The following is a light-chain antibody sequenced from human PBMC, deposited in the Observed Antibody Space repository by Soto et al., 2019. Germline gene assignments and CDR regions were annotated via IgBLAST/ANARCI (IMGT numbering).Light chain of an antibody. CDR3: QQRSNWPPP. CDR2: DAS. V-gene: IGKV3-11*01. J-gene: IGKJ4*01. Sequence: DIVLTQSPGTLSLSPGERAALSCRASQSVSSYLACYQHKPGEAPKLLIFDASNMATGIPARFSGSWSGTDFTRTISSLEPEDFAVYYCQQRSNWPPPFGGGTKVDIK. CDR1: QSVSSY.